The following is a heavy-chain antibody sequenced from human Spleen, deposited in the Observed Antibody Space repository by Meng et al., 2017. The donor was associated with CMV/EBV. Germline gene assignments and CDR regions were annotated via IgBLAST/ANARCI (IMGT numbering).Heavy chain of an antibody. CDR3: ARAPAPTYCSSVSCYYNWFDP. CDR2: IDPSDGST. D-gene: IGHD2-2*01. CDR1: IFY. V-gene: IGHV1-46*01. J-gene: IGHJ5*02. Sequence: IFYIHWVRQAPGQGLEWMGIIDPSDGSTTYAQKFQGRFTMTRDTSTNTVYMELSSLRSEDTAVYYCARAPAPTYCSSVSCYYNWFDPWGQGTLVTVSS.